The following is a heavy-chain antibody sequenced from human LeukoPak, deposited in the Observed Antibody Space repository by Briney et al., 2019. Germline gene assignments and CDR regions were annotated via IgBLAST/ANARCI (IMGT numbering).Heavy chain of an antibody. CDR1: GFTFSSYW. V-gene: IGHV3-7*05. CDR2: IKQDGSEK. Sequence: GGSLRLSCAASGFTFSSYWMSWVRQDPGKGLEWVANIKQDGSEKYYVDSVKGRFTISRDNAKNSLYLQMNSLRAEDTAVYYSSLEGSSWYRYFQHWGQGTLVTVSS. D-gene: IGHD6-13*01. CDR3: SLEGSSWYRYFQH. J-gene: IGHJ1*01.